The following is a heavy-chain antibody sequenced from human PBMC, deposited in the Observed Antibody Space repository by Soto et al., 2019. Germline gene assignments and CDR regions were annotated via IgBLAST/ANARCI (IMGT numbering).Heavy chain of an antibody. CDR2: INPSGGST. D-gene: IGHD2-15*01. J-gene: IGHJ5*02. Sequence: ASVKVSCTASGYTFTSYYMHWVRQAPGQGLEWMGIINPSGGSTSYAQKFQGRVTMTRDTSTSTVYMELSSLRSEDTAVYYCARAPLKPYCSGGSCYENRDWFDPWGQGTLVTVSS. V-gene: IGHV1-46*01. CDR1: GYTFTSYY. CDR3: ARAPLKPYCSGGSCYENRDWFDP.